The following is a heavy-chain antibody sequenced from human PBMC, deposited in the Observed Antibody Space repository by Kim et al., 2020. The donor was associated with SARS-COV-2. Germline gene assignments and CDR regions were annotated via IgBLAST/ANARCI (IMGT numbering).Heavy chain of an antibody. CDR2: IWYDGSNK. D-gene: IGHD3-10*01. V-gene: IGHV3-33*01. CDR1: GFTFSSYG. CDR3: ARGGFGELLSLDY. J-gene: IGHJ4*02. Sequence: GGSLRLSCAASGFTFSSYGMHWVRQAPGKGLEWVAVIWYDGSNKYYADSVKGRFTISRDNSKNTLYLQMNSLRAEDTAVYYCARGGFGELLSLDYWGQGTLVTVSS.